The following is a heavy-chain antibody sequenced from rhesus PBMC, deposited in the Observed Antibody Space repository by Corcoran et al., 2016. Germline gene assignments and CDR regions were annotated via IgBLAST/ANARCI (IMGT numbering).Heavy chain of an antibody. D-gene: IGHD2-15*01. V-gene: IGHV4-122*02. J-gene: IGHJ4*01. CDR1: GYSISGYY. CDR2: ITYSGST. Sequence: QVQLQESGPGLVKPSETLSLTCAVSGYSISGYYWSWIRQAPGKGLEWIGYITYSGSTSDNPSLKSRVTIARDTSQNQFSLKLSSVTAADTAVYYCARGGIYYFDYWGQGVLVTVSS. CDR3: ARGGIYYFDY.